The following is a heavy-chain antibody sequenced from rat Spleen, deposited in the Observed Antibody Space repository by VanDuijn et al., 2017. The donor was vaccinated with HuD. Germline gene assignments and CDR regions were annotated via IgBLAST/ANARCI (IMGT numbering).Heavy chain of an antibody. D-gene: IGHD1-4*01. CDR1: GFTFNRYW. V-gene: IGHV5-58*01. CDR2: IDTDGSRT. J-gene: IGHJ2*01. Sequence: EVQLVETGGGLVQPGRSLKLSCVASGFTFNRYWMYWVRQAPGKGLEWVSSIDTDGSRTYYPDSVKGRFTISRDDAENTVYLQMNSLRSEDTATYYCALNHGYTHWGQGVMVTVSS. CDR3: ALNHGYTH.